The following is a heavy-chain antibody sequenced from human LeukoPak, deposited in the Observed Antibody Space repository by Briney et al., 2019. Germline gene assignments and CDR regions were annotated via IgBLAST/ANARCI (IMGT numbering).Heavy chain of an antibody. CDR3: ARDHDSSGYYLIFDY. D-gene: IGHD3-22*01. CDR2: ISVYNGNT. CDR1: GYSLTSYG. V-gene: IGHV1-18*01. J-gene: IGHJ4*02. Sequence: GASVKVSCKASGYSLTSYGISWVRQAPGQGLEWMGWISVYNGNTNYAQKLQGRVTMTTDTSTSTAYMELRSLRSDDTAVYYCARDHDSSGYYLIFDYWGQGTLVTVSS.